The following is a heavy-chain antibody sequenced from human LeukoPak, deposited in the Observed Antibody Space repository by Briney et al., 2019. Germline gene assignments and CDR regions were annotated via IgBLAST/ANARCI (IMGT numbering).Heavy chain of an antibody. D-gene: IGHD6-19*01. J-gene: IGHJ4*02. CDR1: GFTFSGSA. CDR3: ISSGWYGALAY. Sequence: GGSLRLSCAASGFTFSGSAMHWVRQASGKGPEWVGRIRSKANSYATAYAASVKGRFTISRDGSKNTAYLQMNSLKTEDTAVYYCISSGWYGALAYWGQGTLVTVSS. CDR2: IRSKANSYAT. V-gene: IGHV3-73*01.